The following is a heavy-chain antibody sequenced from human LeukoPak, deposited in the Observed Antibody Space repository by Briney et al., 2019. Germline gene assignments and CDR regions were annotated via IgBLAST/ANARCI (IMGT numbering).Heavy chain of an antibody. Sequence: PSETLSLTCTVSGGSISGGRYYWSWIRQPAGKGLEWIGRIYTSGSTNYNPSLKSRVTISVDTSKNQFSLKLSSVTAADTAVYYCARDGVRYDSSGYYYYYYMDVWGKGTTVTISS. V-gene: IGHV4-61*02. CDR1: GGSISGGRYY. D-gene: IGHD3-22*01. CDR2: IYTSGST. J-gene: IGHJ6*03. CDR3: ARDGVRYDSSGYYYYYYMDV.